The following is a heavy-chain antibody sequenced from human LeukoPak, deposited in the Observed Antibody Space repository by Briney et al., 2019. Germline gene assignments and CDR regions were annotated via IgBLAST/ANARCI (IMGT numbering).Heavy chain of an antibody. V-gene: IGHV5-51*01. J-gene: IGHJ4*02. Sequence: GESLQISCKGSGYSFTSYWIGWVRQMPGKGLEWMGIIYPGDSDTRYSPSFQGQVTISADKSLSTAYLQWSSLKASDTAMYYCARGYCSSTSCYPTGIFDYWGQGTLVTVSS. CDR3: ARGYCSSTSCYPTGIFDY. CDR2: IYPGDSDT. CDR1: GYSFTSYW. D-gene: IGHD2-2*01.